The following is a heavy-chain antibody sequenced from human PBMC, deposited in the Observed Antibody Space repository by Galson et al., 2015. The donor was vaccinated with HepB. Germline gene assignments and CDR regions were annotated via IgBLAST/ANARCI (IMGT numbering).Heavy chain of an antibody. Sequence: SVKVSCKVSGYTLTDLSMHWVRQAPGKGLEWMGGFDPEDGETIYAQKFQGRVTMTEDTSTDTAYMVLSSLRSEDTAVYYCATEGQWLVYFDYWGQGTLVTVSS. CDR2: FDPEDGET. V-gene: IGHV1-24*01. J-gene: IGHJ4*02. D-gene: IGHD6-19*01. CDR1: GYTLTDLS. CDR3: ATEGQWLVYFDY.